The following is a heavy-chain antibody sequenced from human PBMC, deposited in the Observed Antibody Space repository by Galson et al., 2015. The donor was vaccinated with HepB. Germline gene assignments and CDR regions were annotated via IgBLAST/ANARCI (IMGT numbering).Heavy chain of an antibody. D-gene: IGHD6-13*01. J-gene: IGHJ6*03. Sequence: SVKVSCKASGYTFTSYYMHWVRQAPGQGLEWMGIINPSGGSTSYAQKFQGRVTMTRDTSTSTVYMELSSLRSEDTAVYYCAGEGNQQLATYYYYYMDVWGKGTTVTVSS. V-gene: IGHV1-46*01. CDR2: INPSGGST. CDR3: AGEGNQQLATYYYYYMDV. CDR1: GYTFTSYY.